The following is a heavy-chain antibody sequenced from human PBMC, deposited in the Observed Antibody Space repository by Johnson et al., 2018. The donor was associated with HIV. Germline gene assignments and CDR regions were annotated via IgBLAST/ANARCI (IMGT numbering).Heavy chain of an antibody. CDR1: GFTFSTYW. V-gene: IGHV3-74*02. D-gene: IGHD6-13*01. J-gene: IGHJ3*02. Sequence: VQLVESGGGLVQPGGSLRLSCAASGFTFSTYWMHWVRQAQGKGLVWVSRINSDGSSTSSADSVKGRFTISRDNAKNSLYLQMNSLRAEDTAVYYCAKSIAAAGTNAFDIWGQGTMVTVSS. CDR2: INSDGSST. CDR3: AKSIAAAGTNAFDI.